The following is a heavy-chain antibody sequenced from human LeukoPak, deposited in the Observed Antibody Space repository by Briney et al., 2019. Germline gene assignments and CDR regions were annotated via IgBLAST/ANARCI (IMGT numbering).Heavy chain of an antibody. D-gene: IGHD3-3*01. J-gene: IGHJ3*02. CDR1: GYTITVYY. CDR3: ARKRGVGVDTNAFDM. Sequence: ASVKVSCKASGYTITVYYMHWVRQAPGQALEWMGWINANNDGSIYAQKFQGRVTMTRDTSINTAYMELSRLRSDDTAVYYCARKRGVGVDTNAFDMWGQGTMVTVSS. V-gene: IGHV1-2*02. CDR2: INANNDGS.